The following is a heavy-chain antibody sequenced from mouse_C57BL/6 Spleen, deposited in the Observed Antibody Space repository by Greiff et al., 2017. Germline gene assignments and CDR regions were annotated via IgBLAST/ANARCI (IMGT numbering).Heavy chain of an antibody. CDR3: ARGDSSGYVLCAY. V-gene: IGHV14-3*01. CDR1: GFNIKNTY. CDR2: IDPANGNT. J-gene: IGHJ3*01. Sequence: VQLQQSVAELVRPGASVKLSCTASGFNIKNTYMHWVKQRPEQGLEWIGRIDPANGNTKYAPKFPGKATITADTSSNTAYLQLSSLTSEDTAIYYGARGDSSGYVLCAYWGQGTLVTVSA. D-gene: IGHD3-2*02.